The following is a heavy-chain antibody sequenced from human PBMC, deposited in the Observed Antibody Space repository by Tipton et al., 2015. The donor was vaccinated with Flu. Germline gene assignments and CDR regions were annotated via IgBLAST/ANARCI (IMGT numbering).Heavy chain of an antibody. CDR3: ARDTSYCSGGSCDY. V-gene: IGHV3-53*01. CDR2: IYRGGTT. Sequence: SLRLSCAASGFTVSSKYMGWVRQAPGKGLQWVSVIYRGGTTYVADSVKGRCTISRDNSKNTLYLQMNSLRVEDTAVYYCARDTSYCSGGSCDYWGQGTLVTVSS. CDR1: GFTVSSKY. J-gene: IGHJ4*02. D-gene: IGHD2-15*01.